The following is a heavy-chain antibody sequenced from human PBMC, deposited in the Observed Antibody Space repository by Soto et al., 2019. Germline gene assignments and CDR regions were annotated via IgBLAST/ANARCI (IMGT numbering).Heavy chain of an antibody. J-gene: IGHJ6*02. Sequence: ASVKVSCKASGYTFTGYYMHWVRQAPGQGLEWMGWINPNSGGTNYAQKFQGWVTMTRDTSISTAYMELSRLRSDDTAVYYCARDSRELWDYCGREVWGQATTITVSS. V-gene: IGHV1-2*04. CDR3: ARDSRELWDYCGREV. CDR2: INPNSGGT. D-gene: IGHD1-26*01. CDR1: GYTFTGYY.